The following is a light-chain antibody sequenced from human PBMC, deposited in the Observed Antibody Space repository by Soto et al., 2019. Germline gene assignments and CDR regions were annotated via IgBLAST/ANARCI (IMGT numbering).Light chain of an antibody. CDR3: QQVDSYPRT. CDR1: QSISIY. J-gene: IGKJ1*01. V-gene: IGKV1-39*01. CDR2: ASS. Sequence: DIQMTQSPSSLSASVGDRVTITCRASQSISIYLNWYQLKPGKAPNLLIYASSTLQTGVPSRFSGSGSGTDFSLTISSLHPEDVATYYCQQVDSYPRTFGQGTKVDI.